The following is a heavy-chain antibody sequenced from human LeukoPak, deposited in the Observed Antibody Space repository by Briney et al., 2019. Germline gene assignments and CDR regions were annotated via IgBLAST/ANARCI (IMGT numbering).Heavy chain of an antibody. Sequence: GGSLRLSCAASGFTVSSIYMNWVRQAPGKGLEWVSVIYSGGTTYYADSVKGRFTMSRDNSKNTLYLQMNSLRAEDTAVYYCATAIDSSGYFDIDYWGQGTLVTVSS. CDR2: IYSGGTT. V-gene: IGHV3-66*01. D-gene: IGHD3-22*01. J-gene: IGHJ4*02. CDR3: ATAIDSSGYFDIDY. CDR1: GFTVSSIY.